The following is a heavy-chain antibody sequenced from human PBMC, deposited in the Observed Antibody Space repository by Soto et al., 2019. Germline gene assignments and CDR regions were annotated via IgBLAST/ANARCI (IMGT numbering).Heavy chain of an antibody. V-gene: IGHV3-33*01. CDR3: TRDHQDRAFDY. Sequence: QVQLVESGGGVAQPGKSLRLSCAASGFAFSGDGMHWVRQAPGKGLEWVAVVWADGINKYYIDSVKGRFTISRDNSKSTLYLQMNSLSAEDTGVYYCTRDHQDRAFDYWGQGTLVTVSS. D-gene: IGHD2-15*01. J-gene: IGHJ4*02. CDR2: VWADGINK. CDR1: GFAFSGDG.